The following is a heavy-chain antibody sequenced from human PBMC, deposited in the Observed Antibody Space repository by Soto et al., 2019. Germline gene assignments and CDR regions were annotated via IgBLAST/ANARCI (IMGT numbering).Heavy chain of an antibody. CDR2: INPNSGGT. Sequence: ASVKVSCKASGYTFSDYYMHWVRQAPGQGLEWMGWINPNSGGTNYAQKFQGRVTMTRDTSISTAYMELGGLSSVDTALYYCARDQVLYSSSSRLPPGPIGYWGQGTLVTVSS. CDR1: GYTFSDYY. D-gene: IGHD6-6*01. V-gene: IGHV1-2*02. J-gene: IGHJ4*02. CDR3: ARDQVLYSSSSRLPPGPIGY.